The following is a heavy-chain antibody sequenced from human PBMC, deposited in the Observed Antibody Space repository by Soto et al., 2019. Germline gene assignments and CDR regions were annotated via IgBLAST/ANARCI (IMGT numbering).Heavy chain of an antibody. CDR2: IWYDGSIK. V-gene: IGHV3-33*01. CDR1: GFTFGIYG. D-gene: IGHD1-26*01. CDR3: ARATSGSFDALDM. Sequence: QVQLVESGGDVVQPGRSLRLSCAASGFTFGIYGMHWVRQAPGKGLEWVAVIWYDGSIKYHADSVKGRFTISRDNSKNTVYLQMNSLRDEDTAVYYCARATSGSFDALDMWGQGTMVTVSS. J-gene: IGHJ3*02.